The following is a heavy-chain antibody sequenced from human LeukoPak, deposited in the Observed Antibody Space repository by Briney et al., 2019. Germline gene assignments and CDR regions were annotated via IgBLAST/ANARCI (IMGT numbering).Heavy chain of an antibody. J-gene: IGHJ6*03. CDR2: IIPIFGTA. Sequence: SVKVSCKASGGTFSSYAISWVRQAPGQGLEWMGGIIPIFGTANYAQKFQGRVTITADKSTSTAYMELGSLRSEDTAVYYCARDRGDCSGGSCNYYYYYYMDVWGKGTTVTVSS. CDR3: ARDRGDCSGGSCNYYYYYYMDV. V-gene: IGHV1-69*06. D-gene: IGHD2-15*01. CDR1: GGTFSSYA.